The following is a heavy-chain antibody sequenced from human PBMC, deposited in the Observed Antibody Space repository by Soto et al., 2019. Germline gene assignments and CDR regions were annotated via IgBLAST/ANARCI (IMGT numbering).Heavy chain of an antibody. J-gene: IGHJ5*02. D-gene: IGHD3-3*01. CDR2: IHHSGST. V-gene: IGHV4-34*01. CDR3: ARGRTYRAPVFGVAIARGGWFDT. CDR1: VGSFSAYY. Sequence: SETLSLTCAVYVGSFSAYYWSWIRQPPGKGLEWIGEIHHSGSTNYNPSLKSRVTISLDASKNQFSLKLGSVTAADTAVYYCARGRTYRAPVFGVAIARGGWFDTWGQGTLVTVSS.